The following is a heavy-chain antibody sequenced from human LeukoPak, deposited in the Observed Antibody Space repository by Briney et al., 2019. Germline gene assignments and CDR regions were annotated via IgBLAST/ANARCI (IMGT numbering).Heavy chain of an antibody. D-gene: IGHD1-26*01. CDR3: ARPIVGATMPDY. J-gene: IGHJ4*02. CDR2: INPSGGST. V-gene: IGHV1-46*01. CDR1: GYTFTSYY. Sequence: GASVKVSCEASGYTFTSYYMHWVRQAPGQGLEWMGIINPSGGSTSYAQKFQGRVTMTRDTSTSTVYMELSSLRSEDTAVYYCARPIVGATMPDYWGQGTLVTVSS.